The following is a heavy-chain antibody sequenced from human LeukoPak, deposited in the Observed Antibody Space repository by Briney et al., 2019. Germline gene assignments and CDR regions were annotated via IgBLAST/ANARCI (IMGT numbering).Heavy chain of an antibody. V-gene: IGHV4-39*01. Sequence: SETLSLTCTVSGGSISADSYYWGWIRQPPGKGLEWIASIYYSGSTYYSASLKSRVTISVDTSRNQFSLKLNSVTAADTPVYYCARHFSPGWTYHYGLDVWGQGTTVTVSS. CDR3: ARHFSPGWTYHYGLDV. CDR2: IYYSGST. J-gene: IGHJ6*02. CDR1: GGSISADSYY. D-gene: IGHD6-19*01.